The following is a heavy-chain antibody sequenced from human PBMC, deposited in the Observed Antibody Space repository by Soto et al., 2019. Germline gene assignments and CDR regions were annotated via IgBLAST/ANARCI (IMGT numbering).Heavy chain of an antibody. Sequence: GSLRLSFAASVFTFSSYSMNWVRQAPGKGLEWVAVISYDGSNKYYADSVKGRFTISRDNSKNTLYLQMNSLRAEDTAVYYCAKIGGYRTPIDYWGQGTLVTVSS. CDR1: VFTFSSYS. CDR3: AKIGGYRTPIDY. J-gene: IGHJ4*02. CDR2: ISYDGSNK. V-gene: IGHV3-30*18. D-gene: IGHD5-18*01.